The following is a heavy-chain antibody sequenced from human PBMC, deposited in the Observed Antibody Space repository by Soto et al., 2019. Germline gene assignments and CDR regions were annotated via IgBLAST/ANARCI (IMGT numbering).Heavy chain of an antibody. CDR1: GFTFSTYS. D-gene: IGHD4-17*01. CDR3: ARDGFGDSYFDY. CDR2: ISSSTNTI. V-gene: IGHV3-48*01. Sequence: EVQLVESGGGLVQPGGSLRLSCAASGFTFSTYSMNWVRQAPGKGLGWVSYISSSTNTIYYADSVKGRFSISRDNAKNSLYLQMNNLRAGDTAVYFCARDGFGDSYFDYWGQGSLVTVSS. J-gene: IGHJ4*02.